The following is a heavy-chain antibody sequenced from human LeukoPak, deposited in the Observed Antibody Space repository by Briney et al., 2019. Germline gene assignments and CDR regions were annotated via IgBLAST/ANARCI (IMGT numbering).Heavy chain of an antibody. CDR1: GFTFSSYA. CDR2: ISGSGGTI. V-gene: IGHV3-23*01. J-gene: IGHJ5*02. Sequence: PGGSLRLSCAASGFTFSSYAMSWVRQAPGKGLEWASTISGSGGTIYYADSVKGRFTISRDNSKNTLYLQMNSLRAEDTAVYYCADIRGTAATGWFDPWGQGTLVTVSS. D-gene: IGHD2-15*01. CDR3: ADIRGTAATGWFDP.